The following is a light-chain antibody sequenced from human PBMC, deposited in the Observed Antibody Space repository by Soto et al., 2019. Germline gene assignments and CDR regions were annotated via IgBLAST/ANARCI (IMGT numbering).Light chain of an antibody. CDR2: GAS. CDR3: QQYNNWWT. Sequence: EIVMTQSPATLSVSPGERATLSCRASQSVSSRSLAWYQQKPGQAPRLLIYGASNRATGIPDRFSGSGSGTDFTLTISRLEPEDFAVYYCQQYNNWWTFGQGTKVDIK. V-gene: IGKV3-20*01. J-gene: IGKJ1*01. CDR1: QSVSSRS.